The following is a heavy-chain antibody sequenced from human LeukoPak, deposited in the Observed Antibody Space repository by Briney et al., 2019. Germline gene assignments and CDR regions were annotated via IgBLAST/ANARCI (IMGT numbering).Heavy chain of an antibody. CDR1: GYSFTSYW. Sequence: GESLKISCKGSGYSFTSYWIGWVRQMPGKGLEWMGIIYPGDSDTRYSPSFQGQVTISADKSISTAYLQWSSLKASDTAMYYCARGGPTVTTGLHFDYWGQGTLVTVSS. V-gene: IGHV5-51*01. CDR2: IYPGDSDT. D-gene: IGHD4-17*01. J-gene: IGHJ4*02. CDR3: ARGGPTVTTGLHFDY.